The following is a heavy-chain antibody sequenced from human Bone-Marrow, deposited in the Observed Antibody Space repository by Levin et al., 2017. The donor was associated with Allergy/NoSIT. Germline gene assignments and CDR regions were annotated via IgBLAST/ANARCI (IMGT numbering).Heavy chain of an antibody. Sequence: QAGGSLRLSCAASGFTFSSYWMSWVRQAPGKGLEWVANIKQDGSEKYYVDSVKGRFTISRDNAKNSLYLQMNSLRAEDTAVYYCARELRSYYYYYGMDVWGQGTTVTVSS. CDR3: ARELRSYYYYYGMDV. D-gene: IGHD4-17*01. CDR2: IKQDGSEK. CDR1: GFTFSSYW. J-gene: IGHJ6*02. V-gene: IGHV3-7*01.